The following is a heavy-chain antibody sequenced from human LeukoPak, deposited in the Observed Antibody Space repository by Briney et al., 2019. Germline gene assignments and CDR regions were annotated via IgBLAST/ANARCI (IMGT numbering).Heavy chain of an antibody. J-gene: IGHJ5*02. CDR1: GYSFTSYW. D-gene: IGHD1-26*01. CDR3: ARGNNENYYDWFDP. CDR2: IDPGDSHT. Sequence: GESLKISCKGSGYSFTSYWIGWVRQMPGKGLEWMGVIDPGDSHTRYSPSFQGQVTISADKSISTAYLQWSSLKASDSAMYYCARGNNENYYDWFDPWGQGTLVTVSS. V-gene: IGHV5-51*01.